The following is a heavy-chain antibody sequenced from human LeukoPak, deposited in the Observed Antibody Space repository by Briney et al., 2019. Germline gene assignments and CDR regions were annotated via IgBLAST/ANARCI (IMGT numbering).Heavy chain of an antibody. CDR3: TRLGGSPPYFDY. CDR2: IRRKGNDYAT. Sequence: GGSLRLSCAASGFTFSGSAMHWVRQASGKGLEWVGRIRRKGNDYATAYAASVEGRFTISRDDSKNTAYLQMDSLKTEDTAVYFCTRLGGSPPYFDYWGQGTLVTVSS. J-gene: IGHJ4*02. CDR1: GFTFSGSA. V-gene: IGHV3-73*01. D-gene: IGHD3-16*01.